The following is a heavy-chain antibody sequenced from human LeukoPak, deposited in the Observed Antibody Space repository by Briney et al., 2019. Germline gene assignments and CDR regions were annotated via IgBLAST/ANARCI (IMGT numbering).Heavy chain of an antibody. D-gene: IGHD4-17*01. CDR3: ARDLRSTVTTLDV. J-gene: IGHJ6*02. V-gene: IGHV4-30-4*01. CDR1: GGSTSSLNL. CDR2: IYYSGST. Sequence: SGTLSLTCAVSGGSTSSLNLWSWIRQSPGEGLEWIGYIYYSGSTYYNPSLKSRVTISVDTSKNQFSLKLSSVTAADTAVYYCARDLRSTVTTLDVWGQGTTVTVSS.